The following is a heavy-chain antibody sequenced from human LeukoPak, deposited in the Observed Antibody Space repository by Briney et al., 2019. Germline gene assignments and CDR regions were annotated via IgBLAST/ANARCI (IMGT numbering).Heavy chain of an antibody. V-gene: IGHV3-21*01. CDR1: GFTFSSYS. D-gene: IGHD4-17*01. Sequence: GGSLRLPCAASGFTFSSYSMNWVRQAPGKGLEWVSSISSSSSYIYYADSVKGRFTISRDNAKNSLYLQMNSLRAEDTAVYYCARDSSVHYYYYMDVWGKGTTVTVSS. CDR3: ARDSSVHYYYYMDV. J-gene: IGHJ6*03. CDR2: ISSSSSYI.